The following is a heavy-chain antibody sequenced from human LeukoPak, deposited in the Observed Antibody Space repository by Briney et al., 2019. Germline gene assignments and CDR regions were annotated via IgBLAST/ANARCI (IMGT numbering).Heavy chain of an antibody. V-gene: IGHV1-69*06. D-gene: IGHD3-3*01. J-gene: IGHJ6*03. CDR2: IIPIFGTA. Sequence: SVRVSCKASGGTFSSYAISWVRQAPGQGLEWMGGIIPIFGTANYAQKFQGRVTITADKSTSTAYMELSSLRSEDTAVYYCARGAQYYDFWSGYQVSSYYYYYYMDVWGKGTTVTVSS. CDR1: GGTFSSYA. CDR3: ARGAQYYDFWSGYQVSSYYYYYYMDV.